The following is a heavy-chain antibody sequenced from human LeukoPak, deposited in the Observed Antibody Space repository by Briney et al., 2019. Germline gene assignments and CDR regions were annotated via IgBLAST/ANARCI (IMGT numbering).Heavy chain of an antibody. J-gene: IGHJ3*02. D-gene: IGHD3-16*01. Sequence: PGGSLRLSCAASGFTVNTNYMSWVRQAPGKGLQWVSVIYSDGTTSYADSVKGRFTISRDISKNTLYLQMTSLRAEDTAVYYCARASRSIWGDAFDIWGQGTMVTVSS. V-gene: IGHV3-53*01. CDR1: GFTVNTNY. CDR3: ARASRSIWGDAFDI. CDR2: IYSDGTT.